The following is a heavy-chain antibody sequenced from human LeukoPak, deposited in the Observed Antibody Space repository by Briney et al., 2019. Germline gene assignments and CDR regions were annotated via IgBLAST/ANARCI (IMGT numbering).Heavy chain of an antibody. CDR2: IYHSGST. D-gene: IGHD3-3*01. CDR3: ARADAHYDFWSGPLPPDY. Sequence: PSQTLSLTCTVSGGSISSGGYYWSWIRQPPGKGLEWIGYIYHSGSTYYNPSLKSRVTISVDRSKNQFSLKLSSVTAADTAVYYCARADAHYDFWSGPLPPDYWGQGTLVTVSS. CDR1: GGSISSGGYY. V-gene: IGHV4-30-2*01. J-gene: IGHJ4*02.